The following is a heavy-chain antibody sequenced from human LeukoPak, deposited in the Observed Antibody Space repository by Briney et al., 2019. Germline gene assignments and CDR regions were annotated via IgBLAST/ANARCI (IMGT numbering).Heavy chain of an antibody. CDR1: GFTFSSYA. Sequence: PGRSLRLSCAASGFTFSSYAMHWVRQAPGKGLEWVAVISYDGSNKYYADSVKGRFTIPRDNSKNTLYLQMNSLRAEDTAVYYCARGAAAGLIFDYWGQGTLVTVSS. V-gene: IGHV3-30-3*01. D-gene: IGHD6-13*01. J-gene: IGHJ4*02. CDR2: ISYDGSNK. CDR3: ARGAAAGLIFDY.